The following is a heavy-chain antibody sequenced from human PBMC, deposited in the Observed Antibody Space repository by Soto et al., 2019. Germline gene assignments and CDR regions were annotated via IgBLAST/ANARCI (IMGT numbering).Heavy chain of an antibody. D-gene: IGHD3-10*01. Sequence: GESFKISCKGSGYSFINYWIDWVRQMPEKELEWMGIIYPGDSRVTYSPSFQGQVTISADRSITTAYLQWHNLKASDTDIYYCARVPFHVTGSRWVFDSWCHGTQVTISS. CDR1: GYSFINYW. V-gene: IGHV5-51*01. J-gene: IGHJ4*01. CDR2: IYPGDSRV. CDR3: ARVPFHVTGSRWVFDS.